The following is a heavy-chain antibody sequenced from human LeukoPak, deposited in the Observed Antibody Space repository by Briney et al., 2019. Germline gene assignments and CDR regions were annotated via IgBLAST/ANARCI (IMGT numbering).Heavy chain of an antibody. CDR3: ARTAGWSGPDY. V-gene: IGHV3-30*03. Sequence: GGSLRLSCAASGFTFSSYGMHWVRQAPGKGLEWVAVISYDGSNKYYADSVKGRFTVSRDNSKNTLYLQMNSLRAEDTAVYYCARTAGWSGPDYWGQGTLVTVSS. D-gene: IGHD3-3*01. J-gene: IGHJ4*02. CDR1: GFTFSSYG. CDR2: ISYDGSNK.